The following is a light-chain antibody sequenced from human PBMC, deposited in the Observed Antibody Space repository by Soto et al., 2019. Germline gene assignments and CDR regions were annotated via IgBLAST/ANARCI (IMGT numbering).Light chain of an antibody. CDR2: KAS. CDR1: QSVNNW. Sequence: DIQMTQSPSTLSASVGDRVTITCRASQSVNNWLAWYQQKPRKAPKLLIYKASSLESGVPSRFSGRGSGTEFTLTISSLQPDDFATYYCQQYNRFPLTFGGGTTVEIK. CDR3: QQYNRFPLT. V-gene: IGKV1-5*03. J-gene: IGKJ4*01.